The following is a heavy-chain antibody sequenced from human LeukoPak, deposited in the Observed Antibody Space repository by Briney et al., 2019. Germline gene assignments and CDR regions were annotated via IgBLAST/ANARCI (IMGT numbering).Heavy chain of an antibody. V-gene: IGHV3-23*01. J-gene: IGHJ4*02. Sequence: GGTLRLSCATSGFTFSSYAMTWVRQAPGKGLEWVSTIGGTGSNTYYEDSVKGRFTISRDNSKDTLHLQMNSLRAEDTAVYYSAKPPTYNGNDNSPFLYWGQGTLVTVSS. CDR2: IGGTGSNT. CDR3: AKPPTYNGNDNSPFLY. CDR1: GFTFSSYA. D-gene: IGHD1-1*01.